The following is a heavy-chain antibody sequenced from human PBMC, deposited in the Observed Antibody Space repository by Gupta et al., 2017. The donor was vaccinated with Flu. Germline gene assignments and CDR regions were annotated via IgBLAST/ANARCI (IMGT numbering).Heavy chain of an antibody. CDR2: IRNKANSYTT. Sequence: RLVESGGGLVQPAGSLELSCVVSGFTFSEHYMAWIRQAPGKGLEWVGRIRNKANSYTTEYAASVKDRFTITRDDSKSSLYLQMNSLKNEDTAVYYCSRGETGPSAPGRNDCWGQGTLVTVSS. J-gene: IGHJ4*02. D-gene: IGHD6-13*01. V-gene: IGHV3-72*01. CDR1: GFTFSEHY. CDR3: SRGETGPSAPGRNDC.